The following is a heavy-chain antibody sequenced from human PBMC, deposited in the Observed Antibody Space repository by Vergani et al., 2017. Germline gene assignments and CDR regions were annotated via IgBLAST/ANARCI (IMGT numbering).Heavy chain of an antibody. Sequence: QVQLVESGGGVVQPGRSLRLSCAASGFTFSSYAMHWVRPAPGKGLEWVAVISYDGSNKYYADSVKGRFTISRDNSKNTLYLQMNSLRAEDTAVYYCARPYYYDSSGYYSPVGYWGQGTLVTVSS. CDR1: GFTFSSYA. CDR3: ARPYYYDSSGYYSPVGY. D-gene: IGHD3-22*01. V-gene: IGHV3-30*04. CDR2: ISYDGSNK. J-gene: IGHJ4*02.